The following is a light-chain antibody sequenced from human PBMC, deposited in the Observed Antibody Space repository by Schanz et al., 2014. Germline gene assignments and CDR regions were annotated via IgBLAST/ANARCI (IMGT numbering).Light chain of an antibody. Sequence: EIVLTQSPGTLSLSPGERATLSCRASQSVSSNYLAWYQQKPGQAPRLLIYGASSRATGIPDRFSGSGSGTDFTLTTSSLQSEDFAVYYCQQRSNWPTFGQGTKVEIK. CDR2: GAS. CDR3: QQRSNWPT. CDR1: QSVSSNY. J-gene: IGKJ1*01. V-gene: IGKV3D-20*02.